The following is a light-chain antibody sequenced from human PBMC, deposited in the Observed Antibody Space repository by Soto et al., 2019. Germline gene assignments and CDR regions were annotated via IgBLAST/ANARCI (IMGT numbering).Light chain of an antibody. CDR3: CSYAGSSTKVV. Sequence: QSALTQPASVSGSPGQSITISCTGTSSDVGSYNLVSWYQQHPGKAPKLMIYEVSKRPSRVSNRFSGSKSGNTASLTISGLQAEDEADYYCCSYAGSSTKVVFGGGTKVTVL. CDR1: SSDVGSYNL. V-gene: IGLV2-23*02. CDR2: EVS. J-gene: IGLJ2*01.